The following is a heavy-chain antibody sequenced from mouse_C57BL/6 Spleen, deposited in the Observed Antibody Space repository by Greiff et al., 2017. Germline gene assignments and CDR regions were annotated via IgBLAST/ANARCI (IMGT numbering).Heavy chain of an antibody. CDR3: ARSGGYYAMDY. V-gene: IGHV1-64*01. CDR1: GYTFTSYW. CDR2: IHPNSGST. J-gene: IGHJ4*01. Sequence: QVQLKQPGAELVKPGASVKLSCKASGYTFTSYWMHWVKQRPGQGLEWIGMIHPNSGSTNYNEKFKSKATLTVDKSSSTAYMQLSSLTSEDSAVYYCARSGGYYAMDYWGQGTSVTVSS.